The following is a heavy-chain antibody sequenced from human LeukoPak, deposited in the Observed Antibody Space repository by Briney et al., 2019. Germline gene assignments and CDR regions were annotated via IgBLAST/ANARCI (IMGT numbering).Heavy chain of an antibody. Sequence: GESLKISCKGSGYIFTSYWIGWVRQMPGKGLEWMGIIHPGDSETRYSPSFQGQVTISADKSISTAYLQWSSLKASDTAMYYCARPNSYCSGGSCYDYWGQGTLVTVSS. V-gene: IGHV5-51*01. CDR3: ARPNSYCSGGSCYDY. CDR2: IHPGDSET. J-gene: IGHJ4*02. D-gene: IGHD2-15*01. CDR1: GYIFTSYW.